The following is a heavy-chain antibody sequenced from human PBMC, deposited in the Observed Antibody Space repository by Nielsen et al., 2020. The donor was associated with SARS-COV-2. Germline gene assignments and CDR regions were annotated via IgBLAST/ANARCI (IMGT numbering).Heavy chain of an antibody. V-gene: IGHV3-73*01. D-gene: IGHD2-21*01. Sequence: GESLKISCAASGFTFGDAIIHLVRQASGKGLEWFGRIRSKTNNYETSYAASVKGRFTISRDESKNMAYLQMSRLKTDDTAVYYCKHYYDMDVWGQGTTVTVSS. CDR3: KHYYDMDV. CDR2: IRSKTNNYET. J-gene: IGHJ6*02. CDR1: GFTFGDAI.